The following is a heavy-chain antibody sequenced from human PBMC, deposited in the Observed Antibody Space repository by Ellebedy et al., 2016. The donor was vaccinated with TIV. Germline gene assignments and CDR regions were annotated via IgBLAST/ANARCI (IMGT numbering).Heavy chain of an antibody. J-gene: IGHJ6*02. CDR3: ARDLRDSSSSRYYYGMDV. D-gene: IGHD6-6*01. CDR2: INHSGGST. Sequence: ASVKVSCKASGYTFTSYYMHWVRQAPGQGLEWMGIINHSGGSTSYAQKFQGRVTMTRDTSTSTVYMELSSLRSEDTAVYYCARDLRDSSSSRYYYGMDVWGQGTTVTVSS. CDR1: GYTFTSYY. V-gene: IGHV1-46*01.